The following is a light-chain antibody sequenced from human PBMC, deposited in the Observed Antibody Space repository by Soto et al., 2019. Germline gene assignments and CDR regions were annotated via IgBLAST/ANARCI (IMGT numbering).Light chain of an antibody. CDR3: QQDYNLPWT. J-gene: IGKJ1*01. Sequence: PEERVTLSCRASQSVSSSYLTWYQQKPGQAPRLLIYGASTRATSIPARFSGSGSGTDFTLTISSLQPEDFAVYYCQQDYNLPWTFGQGTKWISN. CDR1: QSVSSSY. CDR2: GAS. V-gene: IGKV3D-7*01.